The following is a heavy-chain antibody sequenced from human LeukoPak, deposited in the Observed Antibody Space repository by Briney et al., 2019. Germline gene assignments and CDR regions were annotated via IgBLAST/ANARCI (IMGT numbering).Heavy chain of an antibody. Sequence: ASETLSLTCTVSGGSISSYYWSWIRQPPGKGLEWIGYIYYSGSTNYNPSLKSRVTISVDTSKNQFSLKLSSVTAADTAVYYCARGSSWYYYYYMDVWGKGTTVTISS. V-gene: IGHV4-59*01. CDR2: IYYSGST. CDR1: GGSISSYY. D-gene: IGHD6-13*01. J-gene: IGHJ6*03. CDR3: ARGSSWYYYYYMDV.